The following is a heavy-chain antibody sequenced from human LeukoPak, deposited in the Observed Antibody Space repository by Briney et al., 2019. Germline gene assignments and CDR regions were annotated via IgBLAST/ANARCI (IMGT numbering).Heavy chain of an antibody. D-gene: IGHD3-10*01. CDR1: GASISGSGYY. J-gene: IGHJ4*02. V-gene: IGHV4-39*07. CDR3: ARERGDPYYYGSGSFDY. CDR2: IYYSGST. Sequence: PSETLSLTCAVSGASISGSGYYWGWIRQPPGKGLEWIGNIYYSGSTYYNASLQSRVTISIDTSKNQFSLKLSSVTAADTAVYYCARERGDPYYYGSGSFDYWGQGTLVTVSS.